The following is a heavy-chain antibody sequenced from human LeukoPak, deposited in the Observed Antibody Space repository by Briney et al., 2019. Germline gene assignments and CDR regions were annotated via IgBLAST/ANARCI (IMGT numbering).Heavy chain of an antibody. Sequence: SETLSLTCTVSGGSISSGNYYWTWIRQHPGKGLEWIGYIYYSGSTYYNPSLKSRITTSVDTSKNQFSLKLSSMTAADTAVYYCARGREYYVSGGLDYWGQGTRVTVSS. CDR2: IYYSGST. D-gene: IGHD3-10*01. CDR1: GGSISSGNYY. J-gene: IGHJ4*02. V-gene: IGHV4-31*03. CDR3: ARGREYYVSGGLDY.